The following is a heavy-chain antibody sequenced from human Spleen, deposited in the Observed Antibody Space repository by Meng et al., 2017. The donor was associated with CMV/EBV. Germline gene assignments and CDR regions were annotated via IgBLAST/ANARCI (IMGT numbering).Heavy chain of an antibody. J-gene: IGHJ4*02. D-gene: IGHD1-1*01. CDR3: ARGWARNVDY. CDR1: GFTFDDYG. V-gene: IGHV3-23*01. CDR2: ISGSGGST. Sequence: GESLKISCAASGFTFDDYGMSWVRQAPGKGLEWVSAISGSGGSTYYADSVKGRFTISRDNAKNTLYLQVNSLRAEDTAVYYCARGWARNVDYWGQGTLVTVSS.